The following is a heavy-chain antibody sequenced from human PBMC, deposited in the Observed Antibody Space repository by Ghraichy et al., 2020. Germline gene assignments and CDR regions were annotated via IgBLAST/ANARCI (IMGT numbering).Heavy chain of an antibody. J-gene: IGHJ6*02. CDR3: AGDPRRSSSSHLDGMDV. D-gene: IGHD6-6*01. Sequence: SETLSLTCTVSGGSISSYYWSWIRQPPGKGLEWIGYIYYSGSTNYNPSLKSRVTISVETSKNQFSLKLSSVTAADTAVYYCAGDPRRSSSSHLDGMDVWGQGTTVTVSS. CDR2: IYYSGST. CDR1: GGSISSYY. V-gene: IGHV4-59*01.